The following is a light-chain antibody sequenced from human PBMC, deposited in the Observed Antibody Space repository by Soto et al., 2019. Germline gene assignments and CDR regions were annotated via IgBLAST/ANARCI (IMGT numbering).Light chain of an antibody. V-gene: IGKV3-15*01. CDR1: QSVSSN. J-gene: IGKJ1*01. Sequence: EIVMTQSPATLSVSPGERATLSCRASQSVSSNLAWYQQIPGQAPRLLIYGASTRTTSIPARLSSSGSGTDYALTISSLQSEDFAVYYCQQYNNWPPRGTFGRGTKVEIK. CDR3: QQYNNWPPRGT. CDR2: GAS.